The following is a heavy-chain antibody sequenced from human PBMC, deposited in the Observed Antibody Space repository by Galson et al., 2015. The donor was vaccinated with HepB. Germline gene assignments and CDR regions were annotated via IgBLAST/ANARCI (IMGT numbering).Heavy chain of an antibody. CDR2: IIPIFGTA. J-gene: IGHJ6*02. D-gene: IGHD3-10*01. CDR3: ARDAGRFGELWRRGMDV. Sequence: SVKVSCKASGGTFSSYAISWVRQAPGQGLEWMGGIIPIFGTANYAQKFQGRVTITADESTSTAYMELSSLRSEDTAVYYCARDAGRFGELWRRGMDVWGQGTTVTVSS. CDR1: GGTFSSYA. V-gene: IGHV1-69*13.